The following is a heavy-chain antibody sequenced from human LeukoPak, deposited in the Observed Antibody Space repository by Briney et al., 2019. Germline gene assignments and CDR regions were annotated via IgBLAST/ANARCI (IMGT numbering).Heavy chain of an antibody. J-gene: IGHJ4*02. CDR3: ARAPPRIPYYFDY. V-gene: IGHV3-66*01. D-gene: IGHD2-15*01. Sequence: TGGSLRLSCAASGFTVSSNYMSWVRQAPGKGLEWVSVIYSGGTTYYGDSVKGRFTISRDNSKNSLYLQMKSLRAEDTAVYYCARAPPRIPYYFDYWGQGTLVSVSS. CDR2: IYSGGTT. CDR1: GFTVSSNY.